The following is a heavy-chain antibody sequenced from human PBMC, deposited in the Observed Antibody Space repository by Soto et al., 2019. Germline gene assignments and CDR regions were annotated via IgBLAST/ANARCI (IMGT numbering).Heavy chain of an antibody. CDR2: ISAHNGNT. V-gene: IGHV1-18*01. CDR3: ARGRYGDY. D-gene: IGHD1-1*01. Sequence: QVHLVQSGAEVKKPGASVKVSCKGSGYGFTTYGITWVRQAPGQGLEWMAWISAHNGNTNYAQKLQGRVTVTRDTSSSTAYMELRSLRYDDTAVYSCARGRYGDYWGQGALVTVSS. CDR1: GYGFTTYG. J-gene: IGHJ4*02.